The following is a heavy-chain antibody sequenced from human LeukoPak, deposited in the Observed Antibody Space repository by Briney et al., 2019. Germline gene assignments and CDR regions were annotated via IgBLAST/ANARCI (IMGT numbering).Heavy chain of an antibody. Sequence: PSETLSLTCTVSGGSISSYSWSWIRQPPGKGLEWIGYIHYSGSTNYNPSLKSRVTISVDTSKSQFSLTLNSVTAADTAVYYCARDRNSGFDYWGQGTLVTVSS. CDR3: ARDRNSGFDY. D-gene: IGHD4-23*01. J-gene: IGHJ4*02. CDR2: IHYSGST. CDR1: GGSISSYS. V-gene: IGHV4-59*01.